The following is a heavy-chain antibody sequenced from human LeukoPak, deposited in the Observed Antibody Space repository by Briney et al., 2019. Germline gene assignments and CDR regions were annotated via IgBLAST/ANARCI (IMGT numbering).Heavy chain of an antibody. Sequence: GGSLRLSCAASGFTFSDYYMSWIRQAPGKGLEWVSYISSSGSTIYYADSVKGRFTISRDNAKNSLYLQMNSLRAEGTAVYYCARWAKSWFGEFSFDYWGQGTLVTVSS. CDR3: ARWAKSWFGEFSFDY. V-gene: IGHV3-11*01. CDR2: ISSSGSTI. CDR1: GFTFSDYY. J-gene: IGHJ4*02. D-gene: IGHD3-10*01.